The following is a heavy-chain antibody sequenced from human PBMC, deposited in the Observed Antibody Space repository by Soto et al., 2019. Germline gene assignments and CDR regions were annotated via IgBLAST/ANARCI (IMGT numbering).Heavy chain of an antibody. CDR2: ISYDGSNK. CDR3: AKDRDCSGGSCEMIDY. D-gene: IGHD2-15*01. CDR1: GFTFSSYG. J-gene: IGHJ4*02. Sequence: QVQLVESGGGVVQPGRSLRLSCAASGFTFSSYGMHWVRQAPGKGLEWVAVISYDGSNKYYADSVKGRFTISRDNSKNSLYLQMNSLRAEDTDVYYCAKDRDCSGGSCEMIDYWGQGTLVTVSS. V-gene: IGHV3-30*18.